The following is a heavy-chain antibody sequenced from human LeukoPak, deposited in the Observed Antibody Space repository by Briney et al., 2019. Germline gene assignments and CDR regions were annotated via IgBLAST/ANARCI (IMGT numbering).Heavy chain of an antibody. D-gene: IGHD2-8*01. CDR1: GGTFSSYA. V-gene: IGHV1-69*13. CDR2: IIPIFGTA. CDR3: ARDAQDNDVLDY. Sequence: SVKVSCKASGGTFSSYAISWVRQAPGQGLEWMGGIIPIFGTANYAQKFQGRVTITADESTSTAYMELSSLRSEDTAVYYCARDAQDNDVLDYWGQGTLVTVSS. J-gene: IGHJ4*02.